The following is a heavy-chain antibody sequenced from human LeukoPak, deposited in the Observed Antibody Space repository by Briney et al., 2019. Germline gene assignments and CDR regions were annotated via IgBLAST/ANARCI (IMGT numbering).Heavy chain of an antibody. CDR1: GGSFSGYY. Sequence: PSETLSLTCAVYGGSFSGYYWSWIRQPPGKGLEWIGEINHSGSTNYNPSLKSRVTISVDTSKNQFSLKLSSVTAADTAVYYCARGNTEGITGTSARGRIDYWGQGTLVTVSS. J-gene: IGHJ4*02. CDR3: ARGNTEGITGTSARGRIDY. CDR2: INHSGST. D-gene: IGHD1-7*01. V-gene: IGHV4-34*01.